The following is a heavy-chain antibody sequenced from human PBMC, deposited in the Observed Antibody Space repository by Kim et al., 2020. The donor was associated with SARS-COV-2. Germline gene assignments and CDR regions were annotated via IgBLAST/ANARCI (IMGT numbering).Heavy chain of an antibody. Sequence: SRVTISRDTSKNQFSLKLSSVTAADTAVYYCARLEGSWFGELLYESAFDIWGQGTMVTVSS. J-gene: IGHJ3*02. CDR3: ARLEGSWFGELLYESAFDI. D-gene: IGHD3-10*01. V-gene: IGHV4-59*01.